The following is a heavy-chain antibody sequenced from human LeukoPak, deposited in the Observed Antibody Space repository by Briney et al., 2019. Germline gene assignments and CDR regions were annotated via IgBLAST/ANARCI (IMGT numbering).Heavy chain of an antibody. CDR2: IYYSGST. Sequence: SETLSLTCAVSGGAISTTDWWSWVRQPPGKGLEWIGSIYYSGSTYYNPSLKSRVTISVDTSKNQFSLKLSSVTAADTAAYYCARHGGTWGQGTLVTVSS. CDR3: ARHGGT. J-gene: IGHJ4*02. V-gene: IGHV4-39*01. CDR1: GGAISTTDW. D-gene: IGHD3-16*01.